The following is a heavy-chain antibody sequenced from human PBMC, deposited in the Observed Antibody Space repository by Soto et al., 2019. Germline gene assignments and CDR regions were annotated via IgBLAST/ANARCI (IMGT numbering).Heavy chain of an antibody. CDR1: GFSLSPTGEG. Sequence: QITLKESGPTLVKHTQTLTLTCTFSGFSLSPTGEGVGWIRQSPGKALEWLALIYWNDDKRYSLSLKSRLTITKDTSKTHVVLTMTNMDPVDTATYYCAAAPYCSGAYCPGHYYYAMDDWGRGTTVTVSS. D-gene: IGHD2-15*01. V-gene: IGHV2-5*01. CDR2: IYWNDDK. J-gene: IGHJ6*02. CDR3: AAAPYCSGAYCPGHYYYAMDD.